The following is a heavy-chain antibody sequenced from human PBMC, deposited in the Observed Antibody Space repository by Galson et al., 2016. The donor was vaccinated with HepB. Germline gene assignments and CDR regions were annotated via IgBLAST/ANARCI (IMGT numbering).Heavy chain of an antibody. CDR2: IRSSGTYT. D-gene: IGHD6-13*01. J-gene: IGHJ4*02. V-gene: IGHV3-11*06. CDR1: GFTFSDFD. CDR3: ARSSWTSGCWCSNDY. Sequence: SLRLSCAGSGFTFSDFDMTWIRQAPGKGLEWVSDIRSSGTYTKYAESVKGRFTMSRDNVKNSLYLQMNSLRDEDTAVYYCARSSWTSGCWCSNDYWGQGTLVTVSS.